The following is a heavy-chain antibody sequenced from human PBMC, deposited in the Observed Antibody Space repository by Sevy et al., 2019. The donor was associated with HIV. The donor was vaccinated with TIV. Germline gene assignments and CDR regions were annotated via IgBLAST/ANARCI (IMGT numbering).Heavy chain of an antibody. Sequence: GGSLRLSCTTSGFIFSGYVMHWVRQAPGKGLEWVAVISRDGGEEYSAESVKGRFTISRDNSKNTLYLQMNGPKTEDTAVYYCAKGLGYYGSGSFWVDYWGQGTLVTVSS. CDR2: ISRDGGEE. J-gene: IGHJ4*02. D-gene: IGHD3-10*01. CDR3: AKGLGYYGSGSFWVDY. V-gene: IGHV3-30*18. CDR1: GFIFSGYV.